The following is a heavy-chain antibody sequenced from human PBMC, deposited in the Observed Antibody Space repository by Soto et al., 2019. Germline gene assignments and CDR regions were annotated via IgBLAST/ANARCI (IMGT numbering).Heavy chain of an antibody. D-gene: IGHD3-3*01. V-gene: IGHV3-7*01. J-gene: IGHJ4*02. Sequence: GGSLRLSCAASGFTFSSYWMSWVRQAPGKGLEWVANIKQDGSEKYYVDSVKGRFTISRDNAKNSLYLQMNSLRAEDTAVYYCARDSYDFWKKGYYFDYWGQGTLVTVSS. CDR3: ARDSYDFWKKGYYFDY. CDR1: GFTFSSYW. CDR2: IKQDGSEK.